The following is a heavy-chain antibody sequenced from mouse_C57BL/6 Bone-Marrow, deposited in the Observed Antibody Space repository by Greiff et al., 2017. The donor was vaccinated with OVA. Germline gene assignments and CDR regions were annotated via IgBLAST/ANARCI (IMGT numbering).Heavy chain of an antibody. CDR2: IAPSDSYI. Sequence: QVQLQQPGAELVRPGTSVKLSCKASGYTFTNYWMHWVKPRPGQGLEWIGVIAPSDSYITYNQKFKGRATLTVDTSSSTAYMHLSSLTSEDSAVYYCAHYGSRLYLHYWGQGTSLTVSA. V-gene: IGHV1-59*01. CDR3: AHYGSRLYLHY. CDR1: GYTFTNYW. D-gene: IGHD1-1*01. J-gene: IGHJ2*02.